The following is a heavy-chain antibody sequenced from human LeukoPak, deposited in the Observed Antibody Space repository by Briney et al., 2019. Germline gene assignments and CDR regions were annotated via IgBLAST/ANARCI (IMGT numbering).Heavy chain of an antibody. V-gene: IGHV3-23*01. CDR3: AKVGGGDKYYDSSGYYLYYFDY. CDR1: GFTFSSYA. CDR2: ISGSGGST. J-gene: IGHJ4*02. D-gene: IGHD3-22*01. Sequence: GGSLRLSCAASGFTFSSYAMSWVRQAPGKGLEWVSAISGSGGSTYYADTVKGRFTISRDNSKNTLYLQMNSLRAEDTAVYYCAKVGGGDKYYDSSGYYLYYFDYWGQGTLVTVSS.